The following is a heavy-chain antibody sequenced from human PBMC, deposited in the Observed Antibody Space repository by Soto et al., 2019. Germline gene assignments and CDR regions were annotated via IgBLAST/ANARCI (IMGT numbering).Heavy chain of an antibody. Sequence: DVRFLESGGTLVQPGGSLRLSCEASGVTFKNYAMSWVRQAPGKGLEWVSSISGGGDSTYYADSVKGRFTISRDNSRNTLYLHMHTLGVEDTAVYYCAGRNGRWLPYCSDYWGQGTLVAVSS. CDR3: AGRNGRWLPYCSDY. V-gene: IGHV3-23*01. D-gene: IGHD3-22*01. J-gene: IGHJ4*02. CDR1: GVTFKNYA. CDR2: ISGGGDST.